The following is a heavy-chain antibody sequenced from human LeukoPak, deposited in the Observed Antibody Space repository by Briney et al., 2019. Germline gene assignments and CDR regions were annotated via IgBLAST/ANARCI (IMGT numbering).Heavy chain of an antibody. Sequence: ASVKVSCKTSGYTLSNNDINWVRQTPGQGLEWMGWMNPNSGATGYAQKFQGRVTMTRDTSISTAYMELSSLRSEDTAVYYCAREGRSSSLDYWGHGTLVTVSS. D-gene: IGHD6-6*01. V-gene: IGHV1-8*01. J-gene: IGHJ4*01. CDR1: GYTLSNND. CDR2: MNPNSGAT. CDR3: AREGRSSSLDY.